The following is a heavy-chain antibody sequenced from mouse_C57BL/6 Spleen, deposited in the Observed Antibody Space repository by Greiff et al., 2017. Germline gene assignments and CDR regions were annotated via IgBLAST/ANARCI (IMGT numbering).Heavy chain of an antibody. D-gene: IGHD2-1*01. CDR1: GYTFTDYN. V-gene: IGHV1-18*01. Sequence: VQLQQSGPELVKPGASVKIPCKASGYTFTDYNMDWVKQSHGKSLEWIGDINPNNGGTIYNQKFKGKATLTVDKSSSTAYMELRSLTSEDTAVYYCARAPFYYGNYWYFDVWGTGTTVTVSS. J-gene: IGHJ1*03. CDR2: INPNNGGT. CDR3: ARAPFYYGNYWYFDV.